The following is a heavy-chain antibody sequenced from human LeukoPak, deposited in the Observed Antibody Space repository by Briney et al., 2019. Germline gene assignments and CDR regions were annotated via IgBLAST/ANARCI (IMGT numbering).Heavy chain of an antibody. D-gene: IGHD5-18*01. CDR1: GGSISSSSYY. CDR2: IYYSGST. V-gene: IGHV4-39*07. J-gene: IGHJ6*03. Sequence: SETLSLTCTVSGGSISSSSYYWGWIRQPPGKGLEWIGSIYYSGSTYYNPSLKSRVTISVDTSKNQFSLKLSSVTAADTAVYYCARGGDSYGHKDYYYYMDVWGKGTTVTVSS. CDR3: ARGGDSYGHKDYYYYMDV.